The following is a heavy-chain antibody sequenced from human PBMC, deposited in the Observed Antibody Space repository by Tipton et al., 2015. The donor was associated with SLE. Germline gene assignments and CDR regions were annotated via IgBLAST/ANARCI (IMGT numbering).Heavy chain of an antibody. J-gene: IGHJ3*02. Sequence: TLSLTCAVYGGSFSVHYWSWSWIRQPPGKGLEWIGEIDHSRSTNYNPSLKSRVTISVDTSKNQFSLKLSSVPAADTAVYYCARVGTQPEAFDIWGQGTMVTVSS. D-gene: IGHD7-27*01. CDR1: GGSFSVHY. CDR3: ARVGTQPEAFDI. CDR2: IDHSRST. V-gene: IGHV4-34*01.